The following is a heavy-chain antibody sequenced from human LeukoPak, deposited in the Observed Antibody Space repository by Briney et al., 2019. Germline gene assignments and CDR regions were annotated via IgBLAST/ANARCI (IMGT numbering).Heavy chain of an antibody. V-gene: IGHV4-59*01. CDR1: GGSISSYY. J-gene: IGHJ6*02. D-gene: IGHD3-3*01. Sequence: PSETLSLTCTVSGGSISSYYWSWIRQPPGKGLEWIGYIYYSGSTNYNPSLKSRVTISVDTSKNQFSLKLSSVTAADTAVYYCARDRTPNDFWSGYPYYYYYGMDVWGQGTTVTVSS. CDR2: IYYSGST. CDR3: ARDRTPNDFWSGYPYYYYYGMDV.